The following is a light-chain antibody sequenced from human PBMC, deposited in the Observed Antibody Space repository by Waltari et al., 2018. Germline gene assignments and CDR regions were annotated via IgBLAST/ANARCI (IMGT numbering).Light chain of an antibody. J-gene: IGKJ4*01. V-gene: IGKV3-20*01. Sequence: NVLTQSPGTLSFSPGERATLSCRASQSVSNNDLARFQQPPGQAPRLLIYGASSGATGIPDRFSGSGSGTDFTLTISRLEPEDSAVYFCHLYGSARTFGGGTKVEIK. CDR3: HLYGSART. CDR2: GAS. CDR1: QSVSNND.